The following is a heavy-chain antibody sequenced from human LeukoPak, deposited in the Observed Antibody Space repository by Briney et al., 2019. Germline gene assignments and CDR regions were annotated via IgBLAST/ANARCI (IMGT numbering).Heavy chain of an antibody. CDR3: ARDQTGLNWFDP. CDR2: MNPNSGNT. Sequence: ASVKVSCKASGYTFTSYDINWVRQAPGQGLEWMGWMNPNSGNTGYAQKFQGRVTMTRNTSISTAYMELSSLRSEDTAVYYCARDQTGLNWFDPWGQGTLVTVSS. V-gene: IGHV1-8*01. D-gene: IGHD2-2*01. J-gene: IGHJ5*02. CDR1: GYTFTSYD.